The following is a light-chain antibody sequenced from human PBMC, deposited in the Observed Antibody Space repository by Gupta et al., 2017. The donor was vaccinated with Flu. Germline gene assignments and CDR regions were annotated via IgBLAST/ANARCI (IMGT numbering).Light chain of an antibody. CDR2: WAS. J-gene: IGKJ1*01. V-gene: IGKV4-1*01. Sequence: IVMTQSPDSLAVSLGERATFNCKSSQSLFYNSNNKNYLAWYQQKPGQPPKLLIYWASTRESGVPDRFSGSGSGTDFTLTISGLQAEDVAIYYCQQYFTTPLAFGQGTKVEI. CDR3: QQYFTTPLA. CDR1: QSLFYNSNNKNY.